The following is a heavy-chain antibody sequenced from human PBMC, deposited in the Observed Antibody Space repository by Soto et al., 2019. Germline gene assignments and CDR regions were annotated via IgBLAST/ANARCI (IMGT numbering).Heavy chain of an antibody. J-gene: IGHJ6*03. CDR1: SGSISSSNW. CDR3: ASAPPSENYYYYYMDV. CDR2: IYHSGST. V-gene: IGHV4-4*02. Sequence: SETLSLTCAVSSGSISSSNWWSWVRQPPGKGLEWIGEIYHSGSTNYNPYLKSRVTISVDKSKNQFSLKLSSVTAADTAVYYCASAPPSENYYYYYMDVWGKGTTVTVSS.